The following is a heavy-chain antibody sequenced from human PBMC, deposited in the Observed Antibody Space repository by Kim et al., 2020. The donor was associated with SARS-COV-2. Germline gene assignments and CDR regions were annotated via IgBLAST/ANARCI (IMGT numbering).Heavy chain of an antibody. V-gene: IGHV3-74*01. CDR3: ATAGKFRFDN. Sequence: GGSLRLSCAASGFTFSSSWMHWVRQAPGEGLMWVSRMSGDGSVIHYADSVKGRFTVSRDNAKNTLYLQMNSLRVEDTALYYCATAGKFRFDNWGQGTLVTVSA. D-gene: IGHD3-10*01. CDR2: MSGDGSVI. CDR1: GFTFSSSW. J-gene: IGHJ4*02.